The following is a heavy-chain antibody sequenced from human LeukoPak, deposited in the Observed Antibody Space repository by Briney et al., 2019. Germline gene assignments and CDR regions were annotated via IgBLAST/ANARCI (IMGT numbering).Heavy chain of an antibody. CDR3: ARGSRFGVVERDAFDI. Sequence: GGSLLLSCAASGFPFSSYAMSWVRQAPGKGLEWVSAISGSGGSTYYADSVKGRFTISRDNAKNSLYLQMNSLRAEDTAVYYCARGSRFGVVERDAFDIWGQGTMVTVSS. J-gene: IGHJ3*02. CDR1: GFPFSSYA. D-gene: IGHD3-3*01. V-gene: IGHV3-23*01. CDR2: ISGSGGST.